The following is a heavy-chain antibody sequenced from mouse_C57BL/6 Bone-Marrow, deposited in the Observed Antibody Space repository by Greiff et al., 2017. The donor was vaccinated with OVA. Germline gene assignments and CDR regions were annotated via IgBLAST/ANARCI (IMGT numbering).Heavy chain of an antibody. CDR1: GYAFTNYL. CDR3: ASWAAQATLGAY. CDR2: INPGSGGT. Sequence: VKLMESGAELVRPGTSVTVSCKASGYAFTNYLIEWVKQRPGQGLEWIGVINPGSGGTNYNEKFKGKATLTADKSSSTAYMQLSSLTSEDSAVYFCASWAAQATLGAYWGQGTLVTVSA. V-gene: IGHV1-54*01. J-gene: IGHJ3*01. D-gene: IGHD3-2*02.